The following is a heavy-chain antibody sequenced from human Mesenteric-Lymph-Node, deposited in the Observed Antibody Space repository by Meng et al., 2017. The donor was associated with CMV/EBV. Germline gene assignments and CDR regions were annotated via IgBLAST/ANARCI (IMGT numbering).Heavy chain of an antibody. V-gene: IGHV3-23*01. Sequence: GESLKISCAASGLTFASYAMSWVRQAPGKGLEWVSAITGSGYSTDYADSVKGRFTISRDNAKNSLFLQMNSLRAEDTAVYYCARSLYYDILTGYYAPYYYNGMDVWGQGTTVTVSS. CDR2: ITGSGYST. D-gene: IGHD3-9*01. CDR3: ARSLYYDILTGYYAPYYYNGMDV. CDR1: GLTFASYA. J-gene: IGHJ6*02.